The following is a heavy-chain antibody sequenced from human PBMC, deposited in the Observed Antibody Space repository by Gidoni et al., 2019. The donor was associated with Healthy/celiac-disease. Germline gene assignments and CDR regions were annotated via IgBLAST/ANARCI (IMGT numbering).Heavy chain of an antibody. D-gene: IGHD1-26*01. CDR1: GYSFTRYW. Sequence: EVQLLQSGAEVLKPGESLKISCKGSGYSFTRYWIGWVRQMPGKGLEWMGIIYPGDSDTRYSPSFQGQVTISADKSISTAYLQWSSLKASDTAMYYCARQRGVGYYYYGMDVWGQGTTVTVSS. V-gene: IGHV5-51*01. CDR3: ARQRGVGYYYYGMDV. CDR2: IYPGDSDT. J-gene: IGHJ6*02.